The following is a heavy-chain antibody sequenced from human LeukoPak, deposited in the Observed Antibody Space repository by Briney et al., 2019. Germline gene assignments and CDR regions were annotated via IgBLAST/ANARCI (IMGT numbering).Heavy chain of an antibody. D-gene: IGHD3-9*01. CDR3: ARGVVRYFDY. J-gene: IGHJ4*02. Sequence: GGSLRLSCAASGFTFSNAWMNWVRQAPGKGLEWVSSISSSSSYIYYADSVKGRFTISRDNAKNSLYLQMNSLRAEDTAVYYCARGVVRYFDYWGQGALVTVSS. V-gene: IGHV3-21*01. CDR1: GFTFSNAW. CDR2: ISSSSSYI.